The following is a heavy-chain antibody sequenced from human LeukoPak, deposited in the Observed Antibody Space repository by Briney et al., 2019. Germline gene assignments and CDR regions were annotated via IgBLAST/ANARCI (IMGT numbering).Heavy chain of an antibody. Sequence: GGSLRLSCAASGFTFSSYSMNWVRQAPGKGLEWVSYISSRSNTIYYADSVKGRFTISRDNAKNSLYLQMNSLRAEDTAVYYCARDLGYSYGTFDYWGQGTLVTVSS. CDR1: GFTFSSYS. V-gene: IGHV3-48*04. D-gene: IGHD5-18*01. J-gene: IGHJ4*02. CDR3: ARDLGYSYGTFDY. CDR2: ISSRSNTI.